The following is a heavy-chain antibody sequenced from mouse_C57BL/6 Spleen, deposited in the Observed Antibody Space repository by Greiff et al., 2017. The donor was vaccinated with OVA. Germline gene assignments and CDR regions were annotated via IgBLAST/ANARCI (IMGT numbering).Heavy chain of an antibody. D-gene: IGHD2-5*01. CDR3: ARGSNQAWFAY. CDR2: IHPNSGST. CDR1: GYTFTSYW. V-gene: IGHV1-64*01. Sequence: VQLQQPGAELVKPGASVKLSCKASGYTFTSYWMHWVKQRPGQGLEWIGMIHPNSGSTNYNEKFKSKATLTVDKSSSTAYMQLSSLTSEDSAVYYCARGSNQAWFAYWGQGTLVTVSA. J-gene: IGHJ3*01.